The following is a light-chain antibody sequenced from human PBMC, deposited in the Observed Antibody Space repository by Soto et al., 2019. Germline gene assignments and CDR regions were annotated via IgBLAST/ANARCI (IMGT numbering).Light chain of an antibody. CDR1: QSVSSSY. J-gene: IGKJ5*01. CDR3: QQYNNWPIT. CDR2: GAS. Sequence: EIVLTQSPGTLSLSPGERGTLSCRASQSVSSSYLAWYQQKPGQAPRLLIYGASTRATGIPARFSGSGSGTEFTLTISSLQSEDFAVYHCQQYNNWPITFGQGTRLE. V-gene: IGKV3-15*01.